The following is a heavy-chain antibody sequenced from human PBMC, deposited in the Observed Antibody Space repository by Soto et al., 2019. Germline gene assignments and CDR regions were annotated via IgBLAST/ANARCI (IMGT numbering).Heavy chain of an antibody. D-gene: IGHD3-22*01. CDR3: ARDPQYYYGSSGSPFVDY. Sequence: GGSLRLSCAASGFTFSDYYMSWIRQAPGKGLEWVSYISSSGSTIYYADSVKGRFTISRDNAKNSLYLQMNSLRAEDTAVYYCARDPQYYYGSSGSPFVDYWGQGTLVTVSS. CDR2: ISSSGSTI. V-gene: IGHV3-11*01. CDR1: GFTFSDYY. J-gene: IGHJ4*02.